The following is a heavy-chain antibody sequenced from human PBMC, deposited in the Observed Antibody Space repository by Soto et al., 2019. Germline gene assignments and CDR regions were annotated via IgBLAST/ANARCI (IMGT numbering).Heavy chain of an antibody. CDR1: GYTFTSYG. J-gene: IGHJ5*02. V-gene: IGHV1-18*01. D-gene: IGHD1-7*01. CDR2: ISAYNGNT. CDR3: ARGGSIIGTTRVKVWFDP. Sequence: GASVKVSCKASGYTFTSYGISWVRQAPGQGLEWMGWISAYNGNTNYAQKLQGRVTMTTDTSTSTAYMELRSLRSDDTAVYYCARGGSIIGTTRVKVWFDPWGQGTLVTVSS.